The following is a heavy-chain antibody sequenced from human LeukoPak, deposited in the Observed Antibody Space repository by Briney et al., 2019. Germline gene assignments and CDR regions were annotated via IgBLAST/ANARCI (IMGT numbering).Heavy chain of an antibody. Sequence: LSETLSLTCTVSGGSISSSSSYWGWIRQPPGKGLEWIGSIYYSGSTYYNPSLKSRVTISVDTSKNQFSLKLSSVTAADTAVYYCASVSYSEVDYWGQGTLVTVSS. J-gene: IGHJ4*02. CDR1: GGSISSSSSY. D-gene: IGHD2-15*01. V-gene: IGHV4-39*07. CDR3: ASVSYSEVDY. CDR2: IYYSGST.